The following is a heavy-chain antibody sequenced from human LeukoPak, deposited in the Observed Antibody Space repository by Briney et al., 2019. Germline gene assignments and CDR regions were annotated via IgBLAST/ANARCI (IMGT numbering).Heavy chain of an antibody. CDR3: HTYYYDSSGYYFDY. Sequence: ASVKVSCKASGYTFTCYYMHWVRQAPGQGLEWMGWINPNSGGTNYAQKFQGRVTMTRDTSISTAYMELSRLRSDDTAVYYCHTYYYDSSGYYFDYWGQGTLVTVSS. CDR2: INPNSGGT. D-gene: IGHD3-22*01. CDR1: GYTFTCYY. V-gene: IGHV1-2*02. J-gene: IGHJ4*02.